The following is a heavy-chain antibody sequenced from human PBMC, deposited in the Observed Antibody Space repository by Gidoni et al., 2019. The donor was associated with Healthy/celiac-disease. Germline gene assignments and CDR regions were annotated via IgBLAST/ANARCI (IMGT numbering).Heavy chain of an antibody. J-gene: IGHJ6*01. Sequence: QVQLVQSGAEVKKHGASVKVSCKASGYTFPSYYMHWVRQATGQGLEWMGIINPSGGSTSYAQKFQGRVTMTRDTSTSTVYMGLGSMRCEDTAVYYCARTGRVYDGYGMDVWGQGTTVTVSS. CDR3: ARTGRVYDGYGMDV. CDR1: GYTFPSYY. V-gene: IGHV1-46*03. CDR2: INPSGGST. D-gene: IGHD2-8*01.